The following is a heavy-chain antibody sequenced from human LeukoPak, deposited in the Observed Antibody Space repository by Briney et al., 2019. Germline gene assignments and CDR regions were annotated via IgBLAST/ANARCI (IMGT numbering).Heavy chain of an antibody. V-gene: IGHV4-59*01. CDR1: GGSISGYY. J-gene: IGHJ4*02. D-gene: IGHD5-12*01. CDR2: FYYSGST. CDR3: ARGPNSGYGRFDY. Sequence: RTSETLSLTCSVSGGSISGYYWSWLRQPPGRGLEWIGYFYYSGSTTYNPSLKGRVTISVDTSENHFSLKLSSVTAADTAVYYCARGPNSGYGRFDYWGQGTLVTVSS.